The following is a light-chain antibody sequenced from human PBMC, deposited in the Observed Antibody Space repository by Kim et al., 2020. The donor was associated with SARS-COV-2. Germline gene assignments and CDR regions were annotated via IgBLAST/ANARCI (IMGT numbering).Light chain of an antibody. J-gene: IGLJ3*02. CDR1: ALLRKY. CDR3: QPAESSGTYVV. CDR2: NDS. V-gene: IGLV3-25*03. Sequence: PRRPARITCCGEALLRKYAVWYYQVPGQAPALLIYNDSEKPSSSPDRLSGASSARNVTLIISGVQPEDEADYYCQPAESSGTYVVFGGGTQLTVL.